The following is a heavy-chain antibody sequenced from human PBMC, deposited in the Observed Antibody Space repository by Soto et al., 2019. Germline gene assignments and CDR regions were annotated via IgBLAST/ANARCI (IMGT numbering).Heavy chain of an antibody. CDR3: ARSIAVAGTPESDY. J-gene: IGHJ4*02. CDR2: ISYDDGVNK. V-gene: IGHV3-30-3*01. CDR1: GFTFSSYT. D-gene: IGHD6-19*01. Sequence: QVQLVESGGGVVQPGRSLRLSCAASGFTFSSYTMQWVRQAPGKGLEWVAVISYDDGVNKYYADSVKGRFTISRDNSKNTLYLQMISLRVEDTAVYYWARSIAVAGTPESDYWGQGALVTVSS.